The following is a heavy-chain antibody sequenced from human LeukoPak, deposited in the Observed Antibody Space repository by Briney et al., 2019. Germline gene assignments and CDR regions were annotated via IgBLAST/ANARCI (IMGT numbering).Heavy chain of an antibody. J-gene: IGHJ4*02. CDR3: ASAGGYSYGSFDY. D-gene: IGHD5-18*01. CDR2: IYYSGST. Sequence: PSETLSLTCTVSGGSISSYYWSWIRQPPGKGLEWIGYIYYSGSTNYNPSLKSRVTKSVDTSKNQFSLKLSSVTAADTAVYYCASAGGYSYGSFDYWGQGTLVTVSS. CDR1: GGSISSYY. V-gene: IGHV4-59*01.